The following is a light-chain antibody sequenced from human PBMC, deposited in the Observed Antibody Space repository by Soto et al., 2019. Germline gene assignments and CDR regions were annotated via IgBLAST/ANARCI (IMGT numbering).Light chain of an antibody. CDR2: TAG. V-gene: IGLV1-44*01. CDR3: SAWDNSLNAYV. J-gene: IGLJ1*01. Sequence: QSVLTQPLSASASPGQRVTISCSGGSSNIGSNTVAWYQHPPGTAPPRLIFTAGQRPSGVPGRFSGSKSGTSASLAISGLQSEDEGDYYCSAWDNSLNAYVFGHGTKVTVL. CDR1: SSNIGSNT.